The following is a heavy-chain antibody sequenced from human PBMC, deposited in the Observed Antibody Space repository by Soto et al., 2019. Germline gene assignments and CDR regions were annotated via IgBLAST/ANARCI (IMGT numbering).Heavy chain of an antibody. CDR2: INHSGST. Sequence: SETLSLTCAVYGGSFSGYYWSWIRQPPGKGLEWIGEINHSGSTNYNPSLKSRVTISVDTSKNQFSLKLSSVTAADTAVYYCARGGQKRITMVRGGPQKDFDYWGRGTLVTVSS. CDR3: ARGGQKRITMVRGGPQKDFDY. J-gene: IGHJ4*02. CDR1: GGSFSGYY. D-gene: IGHD3-10*01. V-gene: IGHV4-34*01.